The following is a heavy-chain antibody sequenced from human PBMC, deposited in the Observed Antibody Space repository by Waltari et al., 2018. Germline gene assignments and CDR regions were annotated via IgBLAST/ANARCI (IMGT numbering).Heavy chain of an antibody. D-gene: IGHD3-22*01. CDR3: ARALAAGYSYNWFDP. Sequence: EVQLVESGGGLVQPGGSLRLSCAASEFTFRIYGMHWVRQAPGKGLEYVSAISSDGSSTYYADSVKGRFTSSRDNSKNTLYLQMGSLRAEDMGVYYCARALAAGYSYNWFDPWGQGTLVTVSS. CDR1: EFTFRIYG. V-gene: IGHV3-64*07. J-gene: IGHJ5*02. CDR2: ISSDGSST.